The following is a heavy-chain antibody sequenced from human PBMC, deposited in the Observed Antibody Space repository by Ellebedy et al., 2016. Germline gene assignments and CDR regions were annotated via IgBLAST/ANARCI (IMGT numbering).Heavy chain of an antibody. V-gene: IGHV3-23*01. CDR3: RQGHYANY. CDR1: GFTFKTYA. CDR2: LSGSGPKT. J-gene: IGHJ4*02. Sequence: GESLKISCAASGFTFKTYAMSWVRQAPGEGLEWVSTLSGSGPKTYYADSVQGRFTISRDNSKSTLYLQMNRLRAEDTAVYYCRQGHYANYWGQGTLVTVSS. D-gene: IGHD4-17*01.